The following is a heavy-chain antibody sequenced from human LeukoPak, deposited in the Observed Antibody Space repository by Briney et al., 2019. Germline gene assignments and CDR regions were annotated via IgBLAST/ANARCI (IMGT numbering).Heavy chain of an antibody. CDR1: GFTFSSYD. D-gene: IGHD5-18*01. Sequence: GGSLRLSCAASGFTFSSYDMHWVRQAIGKGLEWASAIGTAGDTYYPGSVKGRFTISRENAKNSLYLQMNSLRAGDTAVYYCARAHRYSYGLDAFDIWGQGTMVTVSS. J-gene: IGHJ3*02. CDR3: ARAHRYSYGLDAFDI. V-gene: IGHV3-13*01. CDR2: IGTAGDT.